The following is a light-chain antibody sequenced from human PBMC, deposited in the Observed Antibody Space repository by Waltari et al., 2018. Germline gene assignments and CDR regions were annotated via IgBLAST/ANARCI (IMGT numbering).Light chain of an antibody. CDR2: MAS. Sequence: DIRMTQSPSTLSASVGDRVTISCRASQSVGTWLAWYQQKPGKAPKLLIYMASSLESGVPSRFSGSGSGTEFTLTISSLQPDDFATYSCQQYSSFSTFGQGTKVDI. V-gene: IGKV1-5*03. CDR1: QSVGTW. CDR3: QQYSSFST. J-gene: IGKJ2*01.